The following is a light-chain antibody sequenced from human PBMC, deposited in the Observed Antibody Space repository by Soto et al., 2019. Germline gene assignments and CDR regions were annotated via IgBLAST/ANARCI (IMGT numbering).Light chain of an antibody. Sequence: IVLTQSPGTLSLSPGERATLSCRASQSVSSSCLAWYQQKPGQAPRLLIYGASSRATGIPDRFSGSGSGTDFTLTISRLEPEDFAVYYCQQYNSWPWTFGQGTKVDIK. J-gene: IGKJ1*01. CDR2: GAS. CDR3: QQYNSWPWT. CDR1: QSVSSSC. V-gene: IGKV3-20*01.